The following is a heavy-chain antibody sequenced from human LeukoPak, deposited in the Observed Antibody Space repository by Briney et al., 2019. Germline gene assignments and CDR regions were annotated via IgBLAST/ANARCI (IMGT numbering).Heavy chain of an antibody. CDR1: GXTFSSYA. J-gene: IGHJ6*02. D-gene: IGHD5-24*01. Sequence: GGSLRLSWAASGXTFSSYAVSWVRQAPGKGLEWVSTFSGTSTISYADSVKGRFTISRDKSKKTMYLQMNSLRAEHTAVYYCAKVLQYHYYDMDVWGQGTTVTVSS. CDR2: FSGTSTI. V-gene: IGHV3-23*01. CDR3: AKVLQYHYYDMDV.